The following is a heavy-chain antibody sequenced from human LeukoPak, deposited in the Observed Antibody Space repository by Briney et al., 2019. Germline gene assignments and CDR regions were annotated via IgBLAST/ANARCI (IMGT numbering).Heavy chain of an antibody. J-gene: IGHJ4*02. V-gene: IGHV3-21*01. CDR2: ISSSISDI. Sequence: GGSLRLSCAASGFTFSGDSINWVRQAPGKGLEWGSSISSSISDIYYADSGKGRFTTSRDNAKNPLYLQMSSLRAEDTVLYYCARGSRYFDYWGQGTLVTVSS. CDR3: ARGSRYFDY. CDR1: GFTFSGDS.